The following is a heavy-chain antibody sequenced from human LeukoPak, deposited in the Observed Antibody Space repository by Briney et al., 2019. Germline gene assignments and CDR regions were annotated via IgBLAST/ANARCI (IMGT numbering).Heavy chain of an antibody. V-gene: IGHV1-18*01. CDR1: GYTFTSYG. Sequence: ASVKVSCKASGYTFTSYGISWVRQAPGQGLEWMGWISAYNGNTNYAQKLQGRVTMTTDTSTSTAYMELRSLRSDDTAVYYRAREGYDYVWGSYRYTEFDYWGQGTLVTVSS. D-gene: IGHD3-16*02. CDR3: AREGYDYVWGSYRYTEFDY. CDR2: ISAYNGNT. J-gene: IGHJ4*02.